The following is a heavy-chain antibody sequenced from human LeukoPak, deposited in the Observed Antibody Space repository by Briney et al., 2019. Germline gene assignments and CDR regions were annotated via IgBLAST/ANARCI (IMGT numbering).Heavy chain of an antibody. V-gene: IGHV4-30-4*01. J-gene: IGHJ3*02. D-gene: IGHD3-3*01. CDR3: ARGYYAGSDAFDI. CDR1: GGSISSYY. CDR2: IYYSGST. Sequence: PSETLSLTCTVSGGSISSYYWSWIRQPPGKGLEWIGYIYYSGSTYYNPSLKSRVTISVDTSKNQFSLKLSSVIAADTAVYYCARGYYAGSDAFDIWGQGTMVTVSS.